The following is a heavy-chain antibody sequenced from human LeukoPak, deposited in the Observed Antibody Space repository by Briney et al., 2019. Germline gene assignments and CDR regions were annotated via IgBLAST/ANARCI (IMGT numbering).Heavy chain of an antibody. Sequence: PGRSLRLSCAASGFTFDDYAMHWVRQAPGKGLEWVSGISWNSRSIGYADSVKGRFTISRDNAKNSLYLQMNSLRAEDTALYYCAKEFGSRDKYYYGMDVWGQGTTVTVSS. CDR3: AKEFGSRDKYYYGMDV. V-gene: IGHV3-9*01. J-gene: IGHJ6*02. CDR2: ISWNSRSI. D-gene: IGHD3-10*01. CDR1: GFTFDDYA.